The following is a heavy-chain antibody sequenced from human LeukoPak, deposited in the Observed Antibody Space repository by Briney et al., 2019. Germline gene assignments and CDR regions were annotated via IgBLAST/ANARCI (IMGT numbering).Heavy chain of an antibody. CDR3: ASGGKKDWVY. V-gene: IGHV1-8*01. Sequence: ASVKVSCKASGYTFTSYDINWVRQATGHGFEWMGWMSPKSGNTGYAQNFQGRVTMTRDTSISTAYMELSSLRSEDTAVYYCASGGKKDWVYWGQGTLVTVSS. D-gene: IGHD3-9*01. CDR1: GYTFTSYD. CDR2: MSPKSGNT. J-gene: IGHJ4*02.